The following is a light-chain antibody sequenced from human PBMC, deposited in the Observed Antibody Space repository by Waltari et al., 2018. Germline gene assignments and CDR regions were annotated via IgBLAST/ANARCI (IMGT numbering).Light chain of an antibody. CDR2: CVY. CDR3: QQDNSIPLT. CDR1: QGVSTW. J-gene: IGKJ4*01. V-gene: IGKV1-12*01. Sequence: DIKITQSPSSVSASVGDRVNTNCLASQGVSTWLAWYQQKTGKAPRLLIYCVYSLENGVPSRFSGSGSGTDFTLTISSLQPEDSATYYCQQDNSIPLTFGGGTKVEIK.